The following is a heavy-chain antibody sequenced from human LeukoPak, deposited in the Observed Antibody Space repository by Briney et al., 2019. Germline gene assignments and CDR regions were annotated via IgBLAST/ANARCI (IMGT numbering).Heavy chain of an antibody. V-gene: IGHV3-9*01. CDR2: ISWNSGSI. D-gene: IGHD3-10*02. J-gene: IGHJ4*02. CDR1: GFTFDDYA. Sequence: GGSLRLSCAASGFTFDDYAMHWVPQAPGKGLEWVSGISWNSGSIGYADSVKGRFTISRDNAKNSLYLQMNSLRAEDTALYYCAKVSYDRYYFDYWGQGTLVTVSS. CDR3: AKVSYDRYYFDY.